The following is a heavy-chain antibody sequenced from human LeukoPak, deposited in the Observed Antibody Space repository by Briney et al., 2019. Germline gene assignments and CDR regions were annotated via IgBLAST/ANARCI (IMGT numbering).Heavy chain of an antibody. J-gene: IGHJ3*02. D-gene: IGHD5-24*01. CDR2: MYYSGGT. CDR3: ARDRGRRDVFDI. CDR1: GGSISSTTNY. V-gene: IGHV4-39*07. Sequence: SETLSLTCTVSGGSISSTTNYWGWIRQPPGKGLEWIGSMYYSGGTYHNPSLKSRVTISVDTSKNQFSLKLSSVTAADTAVYYCARDRGRRDVFDIWGQGTMVTVSS.